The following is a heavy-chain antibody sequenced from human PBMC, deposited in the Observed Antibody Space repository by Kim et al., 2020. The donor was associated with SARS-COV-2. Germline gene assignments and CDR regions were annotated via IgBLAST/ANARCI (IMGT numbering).Heavy chain of an antibody. Sequence: LSLTCAASGFTFSSYGMHWVRQAPGKGLEWVAVIWYDGSNKYYADSVKGRFTISRDNSKNTLYLQMNSLRAEDTAVYYCAREYNWNDHGAFDIWGQGTMVTVSS. J-gene: IGHJ3*02. CDR2: IWYDGSNK. CDR3: AREYNWNDHGAFDI. CDR1: GFTFSSYG. V-gene: IGHV3-33*01. D-gene: IGHD1-20*01.